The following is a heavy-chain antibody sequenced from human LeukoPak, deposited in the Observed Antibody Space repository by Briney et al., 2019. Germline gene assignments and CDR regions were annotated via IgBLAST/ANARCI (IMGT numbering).Heavy chain of an antibody. J-gene: IGHJ3*02. Sequence: ASVKVSCKASGYIFTNYYLYWVRRAPGQGLEWMGVINPVGGVTTYAQRFQGRVTMTRDTSTSTFDMELSSLKSEDTAVYYCARERPMIIWGQGTMVTVSS. CDR3: ARERPMII. CDR2: INPVGGVT. CDR1: GYIFTNYY. V-gene: IGHV1-46*01. D-gene: IGHD3-22*01.